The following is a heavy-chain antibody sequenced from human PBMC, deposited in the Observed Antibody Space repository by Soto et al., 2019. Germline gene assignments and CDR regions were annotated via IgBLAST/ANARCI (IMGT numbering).Heavy chain of an antibody. D-gene: IGHD6-13*01. CDR1: GFTFSDYY. CDR2: INHSGVT. J-gene: IGHJ4*02. V-gene: IGHV4-34*01. Sequence: GSLRLSCAASGFTFSDYYMSWILQAPGKGLEWIGEINHSGVTNYKPSLKRRVTISVDTSKNQFSLQLKSVTAADTALYYCARGGGSPYHNHEFDFWGQGTLVTVSS. CDR3: ARGGGSPYHNHEFDF.